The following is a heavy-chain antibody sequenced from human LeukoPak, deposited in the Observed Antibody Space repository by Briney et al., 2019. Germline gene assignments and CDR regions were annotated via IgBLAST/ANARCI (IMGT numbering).Heavy chain of an antibody. V-gene: IGHV3-74*01. J-gene: IGHJ4*02. CDR3: ARNPSTSMEF. Sequence: GGSLRLSCAASGFTFSNYWMHWVRQTPGKGLVWVSRIKNDGSGTVYADSVKGRFTISRDNAKNTLYLQMNSLSAGDTAVYYCARNPSTSMEFWGQGTLVTVSS. CDR1: GFTFSNYW. D-gene: IGHD5-18*01. CDR2: IKNDGSGT.